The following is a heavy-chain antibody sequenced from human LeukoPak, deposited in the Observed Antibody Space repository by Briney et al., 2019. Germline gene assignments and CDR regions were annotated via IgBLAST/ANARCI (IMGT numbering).Heavy chain of an antibody. V-gene: IGHV4-61*01. CDR1: GGSVSSGSYY. CDR2: IYYSGST. Sequence: PSETLSLTCTVSGGSVSSGSYYWSWIRQPPGKGLEWIGYIYYSGSTNYNPSLKSRVTISVDTSKNQFSLKLSSVTAADTAVYYCARCRDEFRDYGFTSWGQGTLVTVSS. CDR3: ARCRDEFRDYGFTS. J-gene: IGHJ5*02. D-gene: IGHD4-17*01.